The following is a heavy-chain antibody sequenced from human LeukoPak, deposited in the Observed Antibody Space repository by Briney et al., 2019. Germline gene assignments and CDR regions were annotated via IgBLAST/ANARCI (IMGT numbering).Heavy chain of an antibody. Sequence: SETLSLTCTVSGGSISIYYWSWIRQPPGKGLEWIGYIYYSGSTNYNPSLKSRVTISVDTSKHQFSLKVSSVTAADTAVYYCARVSYDSSGYRLYYFDYWGQGTLVTVSS. CDR1: GGSISIYY. J-gene: IGHJ4*02. V-gene: IGHV4-59*01. CDR2: IYYSGST. D-gene: IGHD3-22*01. CDR3: ARVSYDSSGYRLYYFDY.